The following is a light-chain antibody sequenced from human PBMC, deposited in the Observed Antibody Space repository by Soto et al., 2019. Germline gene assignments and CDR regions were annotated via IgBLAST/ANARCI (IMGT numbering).Light chain of an antibody. V-gene: IGLV2-14*01. CDR1: SSDVGGYDY. J-gene: IGLJ2*01. CDR2: NVR. CDR3: SSYTNSGTVL. Sequence: QSALTQPASVSGSTGQSITISCTGTSSDVGGYDYVSWYQQYAGKAPKLTIYNVRNRPSGVSNRFSGSKSGNTASLTISGLQPEDAADYFCSSYTNSGTVLFGGGTKLTVL.